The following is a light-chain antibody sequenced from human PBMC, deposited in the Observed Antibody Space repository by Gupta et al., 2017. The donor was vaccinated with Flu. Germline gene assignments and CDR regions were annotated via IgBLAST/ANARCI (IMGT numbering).Light chain of an antibody. CDR3: MQALKEPWT. J-gene: IGKJ1*01. CDR1: QSLLHSNGYTY. Sequence: TPVYPASISSRASQSLLHSNGYTYLKWALRRTGQYPRRRIELGVRRSFGVPERFSGSGSGADFTLDISRVEAEDIGIYYCMQALKEPWTFGQGTRLDFK. V-gene: IGKV2-28*01. CDR2: LGV.